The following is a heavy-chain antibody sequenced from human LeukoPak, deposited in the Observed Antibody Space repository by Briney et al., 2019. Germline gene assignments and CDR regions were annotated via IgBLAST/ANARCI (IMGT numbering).Heavy chain of an antibody. Sequence: GGSLRLSCAASGFTFSSYAMSWVRQAPGKGLEWVSAISGSGGSTYYADSVKGRFTISRDNSKNTLYLQMNSLRAEDTAVYYCATSQGYSNVLGGDYFDYWGHGTLVTVSS. CDR3: ATSQGYSNVLGGDYFDY. CDR2: ISGSGGST. D-gene: IGHD4-11*01. J-gene: IGHJ4*01. CDR1: GFTFSSYA. V-gene: IGHV3-23*01.